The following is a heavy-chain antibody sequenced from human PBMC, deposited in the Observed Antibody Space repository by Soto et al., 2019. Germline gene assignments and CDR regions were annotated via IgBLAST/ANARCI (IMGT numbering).Heavy chain of an antibody. Sequence: QLQLQESGPGLVKPSETLSLTCTVSGGSISSSSYYWGWIRQPPGKGLEWIGSIYYSGSTYYNPSLKSRVTISVDTSKNQFSLKLSSVTAADTAVYYCARLRFLYDSSGYYDYWGQGTLVTVSS. CDR3: ARLRFLYDSSGYYDY. D-gene: IGHD3-22*01. CDR1: GGSISSSSYY. CDR2: IYYSGST. V-gene: IGHV4-39*01. J-gene: IGHJ4*02.